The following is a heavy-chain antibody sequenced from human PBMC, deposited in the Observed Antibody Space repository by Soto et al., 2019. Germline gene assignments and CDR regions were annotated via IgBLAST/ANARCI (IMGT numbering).Heavy chain of an antibody. CDR1: GYSFTSYG. V-gene: IGHV1-18*03. D-gene: IGHD2-21*01. J-gene: IGHJ6*02. CDR3: ARRIPFGYGMDV. CDR2: ISAYNGNT. Sequence: GSSVKVFCKASGYSFTSYGISCVLQAPGQGLEWMGWISAYNGNTDYASSVKGRFTISRDNSKNTLYLQMGSLRAEDMAVYYCARRIPFGYGMDVWGQGTTVTVSS.